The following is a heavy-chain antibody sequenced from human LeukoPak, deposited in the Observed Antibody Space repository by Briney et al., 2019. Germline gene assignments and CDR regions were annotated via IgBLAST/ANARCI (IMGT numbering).Heavy chain of an antibody. D-gene: IGHD5-18*01. V-gene: IGHV1-69*06. CDR3: ARGRKYTSGYRVTELGPGYSDY. CDR1: GGTFSSYV. J-gene: IGHJ4*02. CDR2: IIPIFGTA. Sequence: ASVKVSCKASGGTFSSYVINWVRQAPGQGLEWMGGIIPIFGTANYAQKFQGRVTITADKSTSTAYMELSSLRSEDTAVYYCARGRKYTSGYRVTELGPGYSDYWGQGTLVTVSS.